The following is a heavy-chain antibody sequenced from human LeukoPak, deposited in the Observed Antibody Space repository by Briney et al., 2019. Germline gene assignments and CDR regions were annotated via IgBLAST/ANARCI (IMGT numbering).Heavy chain of an antibody. Sequence: ASVKVSCKASGYTFTTYYMHWVRQAPGQGLEWMGILNPSSGSTSYAQRSQGRVTMTRDTSTSTFYMELRSLKSEDTAVYYCARDGEYYDSSGSYFDYWGQGTAVTVSS. J-gene: IGHJ4*02. V-gene: IGHV1-46*01. D-gene: IGHD3-22*01. CDR2: LNPSSGST. CDR3: ARDGEYYDSSGSYFDY. CDR1: GYTFTTYY.